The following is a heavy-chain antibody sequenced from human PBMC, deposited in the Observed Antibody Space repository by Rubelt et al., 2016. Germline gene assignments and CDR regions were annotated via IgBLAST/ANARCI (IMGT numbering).Heavy chain of an antibody. V-gene: IGHV3-33*01. D-gene: IGHD3-22*01. CDR3: ARDLVVVIREIDY. J-gene: IGHJ4*02. CDR2: IWYDGSNK. CDR1: GFTFSSYG. Sequence: GFTFSSYGMHWVRQAPGKGLEWVAVIWYDGSNKYYADSVKGRFTISRDNSKNTLYLQMNSLRAEDTAVYYCARDLVVVIREIDYWGQGTLVTVSS.